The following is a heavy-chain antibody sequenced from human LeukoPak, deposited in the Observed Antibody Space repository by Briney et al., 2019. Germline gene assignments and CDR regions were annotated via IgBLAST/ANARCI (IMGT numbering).Heavy chain of an antibody. Sequence: GSLRLSCAASGFTFSSYSMNWVRQAPGKGLEWVSYISSSSSTIYYADSVKGRFTISRDNAKNSLYLQMNSLRAEDTAVYYCARERTRYYDSSGYLDYWGQGTLVTVSS. D-gene: IGHD3-22*01. CDR1: GFTFSSYS. CDR2: ISSSSSTI. V-gene: IGHV3-48*04. CDR3: ARERTRYYDSSGYLDY. J-gene: IGHJ4*02.